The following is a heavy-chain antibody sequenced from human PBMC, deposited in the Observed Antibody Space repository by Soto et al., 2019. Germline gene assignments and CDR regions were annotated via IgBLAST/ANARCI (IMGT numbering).Heavy chain of an antibody. CDR2: ISYGGSNR. CDR3: AKDRSGVVDYYYGMDV. J-gene: IGHJ6*02. D-gene: IGHD2-21*01. CDR1: GFTFSSFG. V-gene: IGHV3-30*18. Sequence: QVQLVESGGGVVQPGRSLRLSCAASGFTFSSFGMHWVRQPPGKGLEWVAVISYGGSNRFYVDSVKGRFTISRDNSKNPLYLQMNSLRAEDTAVYYCAKDRSGVVDYYYGMDVWGQGTTVTVSS.